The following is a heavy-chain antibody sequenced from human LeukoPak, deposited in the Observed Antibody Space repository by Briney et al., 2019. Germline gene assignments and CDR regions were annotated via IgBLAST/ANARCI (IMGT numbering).Heavy chain of an antibody. CDR2: ISAYNGNT. J-gene: IGHJ5*02. D-gene: IGHD3-10*01. Sequence: ASVKVSCKASGGTFSSYAISWVRQAPGQGLEWMGWISAYNGNTNYAQKLQGRVTMTTDTSTSTAYMELRSLRSDDTAVYYCARVQALELLWFGELPSDNWFDPWGQGTLVTVSS. CDR1: GGTFSSYA. V-gene: IGHV1-18*01. CDR3: ARVQALELLWFGELPSDNWFDP.